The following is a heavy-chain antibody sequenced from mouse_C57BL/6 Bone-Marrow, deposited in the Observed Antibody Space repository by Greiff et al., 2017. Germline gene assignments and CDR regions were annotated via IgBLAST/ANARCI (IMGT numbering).Heavy chain of an antibody. D-gene: IGHD2-5*01. V-gene: IGHV5-12*01. CDR2: ISNGGGST. CDR1: GFTFSDYY. CDR3: ARQRVYSNLFAY. Sequence: EVKLVESGGGLVQPGGSLKLSCAASGFTFSDYYMYWVRQTPEKRLEWVAYISNGGGSTYYPDTVKGRFTISRDNAKNTLYLQMSRLKSEDTAMYYCARQRVYSNLFAYWGQGTLVTVSA. J-gene: IGHJ3*01.